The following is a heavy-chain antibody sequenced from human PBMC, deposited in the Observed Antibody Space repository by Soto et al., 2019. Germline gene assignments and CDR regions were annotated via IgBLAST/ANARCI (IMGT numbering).Heavy chain of an antibody. D-gene: IGHD3-9*01. CDR1: GYKFSSYA. J-gene: IGHJ5*02. V-gene: IGHV1-18*01. Sequence: QLQLMQSGGEARNPGASVKVSCEASGYKFSSYAISWLRQAPAQGLEWMGLITPNSGYTNYAQKFQGRLILTTDIPSSTAYMELTSLTYDDTAMYYCATSYDTGFDPWGQGTLVSVS. CDR3: ATSYDTGFDP. CDR2: ITPNSGYT.